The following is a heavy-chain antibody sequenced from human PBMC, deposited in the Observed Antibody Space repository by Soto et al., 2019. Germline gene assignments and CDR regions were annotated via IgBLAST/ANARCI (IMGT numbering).Heavy chain of an antibody. Sequence: EVQLVESGGGLVKPGGSLRLSCAASGFTFSNAWMSWVRQAPGKGLEWVGRIKSKTDGGTTDYAAPVKGRFTISRDDSKNTLYLQMNSLKTEDTAVYYCTTDLDYGDYYYYYGMDVWGQGTTVTVSS. D-gene: IGHD4-17*01. CDR2: IKSKTDGGTT. CDR3: TTDLDYGDYYYYYGMDV. J-gene: IGHJ6*02. V-gene: IGHV3-15*01. CDR1: GFTFSNAW.